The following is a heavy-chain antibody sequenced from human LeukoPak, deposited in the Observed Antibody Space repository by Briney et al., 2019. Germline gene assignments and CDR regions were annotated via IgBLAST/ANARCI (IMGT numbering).Heavy chain of an antibody. Sequence: GASVKVSCKASGYTFTGYYMHWVRQAPGQGLEWMGWINPNSGGTNYAQKFQGRVTMTRDTSISTAYMELSRLRSDDTAVYYCARVGAPRPQTKNWFDPWGQGTLVTVSS. J-gene: IGHJ5*02. D-gene: IGHD1-7*01. CDR1: GYTFTGYY. CDR2: INPNSGGT. CDR3: ARVGAPRPQTKNWFDP. V-gene: IGHV1-2*02.